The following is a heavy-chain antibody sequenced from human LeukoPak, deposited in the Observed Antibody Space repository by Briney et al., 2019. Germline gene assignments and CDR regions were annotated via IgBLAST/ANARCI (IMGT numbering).Heavy chain of an antibody. J-gene: IGHJ1*01. Sequence: PSETLSLTCTVSGGSISSYYWSWIRQPPGKGLEWIGYIYHSGSTYYNPSLKSRVTISVDRSKNQFSLKLSSVTAADTAVYYCARAGDSDTYYCPFQHWGQGTLVTVSS. CDR1: GGSISSYY. CDR2: IYHSGST. CDR3: ARAGDSDTYYCPFQH. D-gene: IGHD3-10*01. V-gene: IGHV4-59*12.